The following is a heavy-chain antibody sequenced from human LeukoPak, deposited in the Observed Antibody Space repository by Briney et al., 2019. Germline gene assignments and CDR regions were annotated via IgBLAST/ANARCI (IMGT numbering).Heavy chain of an antibody. CDR1: GYTFTSYG. Sequence: ASVKVSCKASGYTFTSYGISWVRQAPGQGLEWMGWISAYNGNTNYAQKLQGRVTMTTDTSTSTAYMELRSLRSDDTAVYYCARDHSSGWYVGAFDIWGQGTMATVSS. CDR3: ARDHSSGWYVGAFDI. CDR2: ISAYNGNT. D-gene: IGHD6-19*01. V-gene: IGHV1-18*01. J-gene: IGHJ3*02.